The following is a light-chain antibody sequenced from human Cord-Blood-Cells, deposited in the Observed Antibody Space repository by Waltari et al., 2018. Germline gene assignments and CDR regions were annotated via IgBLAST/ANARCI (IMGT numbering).Light chain of an antibody. Sequence: DIVMTQSPLSLPVTPGEPASISCRSSQSLLHRNGYNYLDWYLQKPGQSPQLLIYLGSNRASGVPDRFSGSVSGTDFTLKISRVEAEDVGVYYCMQAQQTPLTFGQGTKVEIK. CDR1: QSLLHRNGYNY. CDR3: MQAQQTPLT. J-gene: IGKJ1*01. V-gene: IGKV2-28*01. CDR2: LGS.